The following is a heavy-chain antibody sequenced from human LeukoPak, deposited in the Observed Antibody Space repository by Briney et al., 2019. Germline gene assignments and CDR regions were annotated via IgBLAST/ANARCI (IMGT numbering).Heavy chain of an antibody. CDR3: ARVRLGIAYHYGMDV. CDR1: GGSISSGGYS. J-gene: IGHJ6*02. Sequence: PSETLSLTCAVSGGSISSGGYSWSWIRQPPGKGLEWIGYIYHSGSTYYNPSLKGRVTISVDRSKNQFSLKLSSVTAADTAVYYCARVRLGIAYHYGMDVWGQGTTVTVSS. D-gene: IGHD7-27*01. V-gene: IGHV4-30-2*01. CDR2: IYHSGST.